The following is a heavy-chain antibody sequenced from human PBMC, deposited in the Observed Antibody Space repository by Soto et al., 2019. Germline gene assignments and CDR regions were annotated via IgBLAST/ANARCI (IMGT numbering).Heavy chain of an antibody. CDR1: GFTFSSYS. V-gene: IGHV3-48*02. D-gene: IGHD4-17*01. J-gene: IGHJ3*02. CDR2: ISSSSSTI. Sequence: EVQLVESGGGLVQPGGSLRLSCAASGFTFSSYSMNWVRQAPGKGLEWVSYISSSSSTIYYADSVKGRFTISRDNAKNSLYLQMNSLRDEDTAVYYCARDDYGAPRADAFDIWGLGTMVTVSS. CDR3: ARDDYGAPRADAFDI.